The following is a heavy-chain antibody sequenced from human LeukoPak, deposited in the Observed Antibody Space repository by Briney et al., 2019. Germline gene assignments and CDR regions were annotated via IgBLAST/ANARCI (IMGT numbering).Heavy chain of an antibody. CDR3: ARIDGPTVYTYYMDL. V-gene: IGHV3-48*04. D-gene: IGHD3-16*01. J-gene: IGHJ6*03. CDR1: GFSFNRRG. Sequence: GGSLRLSCAPSGFSFNRRGMIWLRHPPGKGLEGVSYISPGSGTIHYAESVKGRFTVSRDDAKNSLYLQMNTLRAEATAVYYCARIDGPTVYTYYMDLWGKGTTVTVAS. CDR2: ISPGSGTI.